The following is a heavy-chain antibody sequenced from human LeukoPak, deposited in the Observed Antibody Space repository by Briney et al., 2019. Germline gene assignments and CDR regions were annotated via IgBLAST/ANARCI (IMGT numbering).Heavy chain of an antibody. CDR3: ATQYSSGWYVHFDY. D-gene: IGHD6-19*01. Sequence: GGSLRLSCAASGFTFSSYGMHWVRQAPGKGLEWVAVIWYDGSNKYYADSVKGRFTISRDNSKNTLYLQMNSLRVEDTAVYSCATQYSSGWYVHFDYWGQGTLVTVSS. J-gene: IGHJ4*02. CDR2: IWYDGSNK. CDR1: GFTFSSYG. V-gene: IGHV3-33*01.